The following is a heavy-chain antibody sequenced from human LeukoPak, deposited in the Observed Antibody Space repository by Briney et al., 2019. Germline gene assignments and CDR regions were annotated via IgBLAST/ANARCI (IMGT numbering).Heavy chain of an antibody. CDR3: VRGDNRDY. J-gene: IGHJ4*02. CDR1: GFTFSTST. Sequence: RTGESLRLSCAASGFTFSTSTMNWVRQAPGKGLEWISSIGKTSRDMYYADSVRGRFTISRDNAKNSLFLLMNSLRVEDTSVYYCVRGDNRDYWGQGTLVTVSS. V-gene: IGHV3-21*01. CDR2: IGKTSRDM. D-gene: IGHD1-14*01.